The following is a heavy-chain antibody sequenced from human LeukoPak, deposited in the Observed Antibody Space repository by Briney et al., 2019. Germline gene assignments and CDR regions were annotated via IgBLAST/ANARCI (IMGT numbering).Heavy chain of an antibody. D-gene: IGHD4-11*01. J-gene: IGHJ4*02. V-gene: IGHV1-46*01. CDR1: GYTFTSYG. Sequence: ASVKVSCKASGYTFTSYGISWVRQAPGQGLEWMGIINPSGGSTNFAQKFQGRVTMTTDTSTIPVYMELSSLRSEDTAVYYCARWTTTYLDYWGQGTLVTVSS. CDR3: ARWTTTYLDY. CDR2: INPSGGST.